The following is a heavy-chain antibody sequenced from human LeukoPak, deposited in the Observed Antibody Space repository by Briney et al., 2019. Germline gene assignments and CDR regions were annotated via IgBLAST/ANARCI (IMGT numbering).Heavy chain of an antibody. CDR3: ARRGGSSSTTFDF. Sequence: GESLKISCKGSGYRFTTYWVAWVRQMPGKGLEWMGSIYPGDSDTRYSPSFQGQVTISADKSINTAYLQWSSLEASDTAMYHCARRGGSSSTTFDFWGQGSLVTVSS. J-gene: IGHJ4*02. CDR2: IYPGDSDT. D-gene: IGHD6-6*01. CDR1: GYRFTTYW. V-gene: IGHV5-51*01.